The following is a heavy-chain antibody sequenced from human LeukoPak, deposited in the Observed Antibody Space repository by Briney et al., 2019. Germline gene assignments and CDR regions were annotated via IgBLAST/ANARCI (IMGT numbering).Heavy chain of an antibody. CDR1: GYSISSGYY. D-gene: IGHD5-18*01. Sequence: SETLSLTCTVSGYSISSGYYWGWIRQPPGKGLEWIGSIYHSGRTFYNPSLKSRVTISVDTSTNQFSLKLTSVSAADTAVYYCARDRTGRNTAQDDYWGQGTLVTVSS. V-gene: IGHV4-38-2*02. J-gene: IGHJ4*02. CDR3: ARDRTGRNTAQDDY. CDR2: IYHSGRT.